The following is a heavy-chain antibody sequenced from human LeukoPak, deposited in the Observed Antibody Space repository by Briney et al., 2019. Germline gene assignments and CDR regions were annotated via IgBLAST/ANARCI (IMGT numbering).Heavy chain of an antibody. J-gene: IGHJ6*02. CDR1: GFTFSSYG. D-gene: IGHD5-18*01. V-gene: IGHV3-33*01. Sequence: GGSLRLSCAASGFTFSSYGMHWVRQAPGKGLEWVAVIWYDGSNKYYADSVKGRFTISRDNSKNTLYLQMNSLRAEDTAVYYCARAGYSYGQPYYGMDVWGQGTTVTVSS. CDR2: IWYDGSNK. CDR3: ARAGYSYGQPYYGMDV.